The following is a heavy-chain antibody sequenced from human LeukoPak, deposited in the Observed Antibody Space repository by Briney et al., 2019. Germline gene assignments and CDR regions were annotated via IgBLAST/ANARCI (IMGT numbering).Heavy chain of an antibody. CDR3: TILTMVRGVPPPYYYYYMDV. V-gene: IGHV3-11*01. Sequence: GGSLRLSCAASGFTFSDYYMSWIRQAPGKGLEWVSYISSSGSTIYYADSVKGRFTISRDNAKNSLYLQMNSLRAEDTAVYYCTILTMVRGVPPPYYYYYMDVWGKGTTVTVSS. J-gene: IGHJ6*03. CDR1: GFTFSDYY. CDR2: ISSSGSTI. D-gene: IGHD3-10*01.